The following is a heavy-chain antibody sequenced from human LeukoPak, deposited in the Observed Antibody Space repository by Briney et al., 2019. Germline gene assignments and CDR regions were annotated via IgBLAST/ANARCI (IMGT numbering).Heavy chain of an antibody. CDR2: INHSGST. V-gene: IGHV4-34*01. Sequence: SETLSLTCAVYGGSFSGYYWSWIRQPAGKGLEWIGEINHSGSTNYNPSLKSRVTISVDTSKNQFSLKLSSVTAADTAVYYCARSRVYPFGFRYYFDYWGQGTLVTVSS. J-gene: IGHJ4*02. CDR3: ARSRVYPFGFRYYFDY. CDR1: GGSFSGYY. D-gene: IGHD5/OR15-5a*01.